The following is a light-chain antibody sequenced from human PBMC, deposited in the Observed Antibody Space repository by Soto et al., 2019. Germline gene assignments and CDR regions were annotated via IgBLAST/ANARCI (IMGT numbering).Light chain of an antibody. J-gene: IGLJ1*01. V-gene: IGLV2-14*01. Sequence: QSVLTQPASVSGSPGQSITISCTGTSSDVGGYNYVSWYQQHPGKAPKLMIYEVSNRPSGVSNRFSGSKSGNTASLTISGLRAEDEADYYCSSYTSSSTVFGTGTKVTVL. CDR2: EVS. CDR1: SSDVGGYNY. CDR3: SSYTSSSTV.